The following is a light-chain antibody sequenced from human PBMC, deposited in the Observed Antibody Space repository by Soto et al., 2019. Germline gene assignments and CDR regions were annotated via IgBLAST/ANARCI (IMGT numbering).Light chain of an antibody. J-gene: IGKJ1*01. CDR2: GAS. Sequence: IVLTQSPDTLSLSPGERATVSCRASQSVSNNDLAWYQQRPGQAPRLVLYGASTRPTGIPDRFSGSGSGTEFTLTISRLEPEDFAVYYCQQYNNWPPWTFGQGTKVEIK. CDR3: QQYNNWPPWT. V-gene: IGKV3-20*01. CDR1: QSVSNND.